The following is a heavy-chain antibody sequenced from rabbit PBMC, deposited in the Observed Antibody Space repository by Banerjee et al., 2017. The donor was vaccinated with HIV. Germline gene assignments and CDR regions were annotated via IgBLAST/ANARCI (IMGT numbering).Heavy chain of an antibody. Sequence: QSLEESGGGLVQPEGSLALTCTASGFSFSSSYYMCWVRQAPGKGLEWIACIHSVSGSTYYASWATGRFTISKTSSPTVTLQMTSLTAADTATYFCARGTGGAGDGLNLWGQGTLVTVS. CDR3: ARGTGGAGDGLNL. V-gene: IGHV1S40*01. CDR2: IHSVSGST. D-gene: IGHD4-2*01. CDR1: GFSFSSSYY. J-gene: IGHJ4*01.